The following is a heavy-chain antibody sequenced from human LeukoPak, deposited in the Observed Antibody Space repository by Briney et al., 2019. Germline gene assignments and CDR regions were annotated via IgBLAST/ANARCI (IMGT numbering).Heavy chain of an antibody. CDR1: GGSFSDYN. V-gene: IGHV4-34*01. CDR2: INHSGST. J-gene: IGHJ5*02. D-gene: IGHD2-2*01. CDR3: AGFCSSTTCPGGGWFDP. Sequence: SSETLSLTCAVYGGSFSDYNWSWIRQPPGKGLEWIGEINHSGSTNYNPSLKSRVTISLDTSKNQFSLKLSSVTAADTAVYYRAGFCSSTTCPGGGWFDPWGQGTLVTVSS.